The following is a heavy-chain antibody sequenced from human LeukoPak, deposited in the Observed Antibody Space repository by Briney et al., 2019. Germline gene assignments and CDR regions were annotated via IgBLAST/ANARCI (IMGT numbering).Heavy chain of an antibody. J-gene: IGHJ4*02. CDR2: IYYSGST. CDR3: ARTSRDGYNRLDY. Sequence: PSETLSLTCTVSGGSISSGDYYWSWIRQPPGKGLEWIGYIYYSGSTYYNPSLKSRVTISVDTSKDQFSLKLSSVTAADTAVYYCARTSRDGYNRLDYWGQGTLDTVSS. D-gene: IGHD5-24*01. CDR1: GGSISSGDYY. V-gene: IGHV4-30-4*08.